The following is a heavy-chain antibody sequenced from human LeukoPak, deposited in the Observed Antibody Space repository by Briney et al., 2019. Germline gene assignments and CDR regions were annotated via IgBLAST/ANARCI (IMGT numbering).Heavy chain of an antibody. J-gene: IGHJ5*02. Sequence: SETLSLTCTVSGVSINSRSYYWGWIRQPPGKGLEWIGSIYYSGRTYYNASLKSRVTISVDTSKNQFSLKLSSVTAADTAVYYCASAPSLYGSGSFYNEKGFDHWGQGTLVTVSS. CDR2: IYYSGRT. D-gene: IGHD3-10*01. V-gene: IGHV4-39*01. CDR3: ASAPSLYGSGSFYNEKGFDH. CDR1: GVSINSRSYY.